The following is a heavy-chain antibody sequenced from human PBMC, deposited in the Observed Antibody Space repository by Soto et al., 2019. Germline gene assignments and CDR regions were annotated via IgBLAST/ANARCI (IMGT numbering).Heavy chain of an antibody. CDR3: AKELPPDIRGVDNYFDY. J-gene: IGHJ4*02. D-gene: IGHD3-10*01. Sequence: ESGGGVVQPGRSLRLSCAASGFTFSSYGMHWVRQAPGKGLEWVAVISYDGSNKYYADSVKGRFTISRDNSKNTLYLQMNSLRAEDTAVYYCAKELPPDIRGVDNYFDYWSQGTLVTVSS. CDR2: ISYDGSNK. V-gene: IGHV3-30*18. CDR1: GFTFSSYG.